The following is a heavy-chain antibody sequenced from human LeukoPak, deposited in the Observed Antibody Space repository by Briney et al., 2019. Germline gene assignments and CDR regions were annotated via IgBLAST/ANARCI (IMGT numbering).Heavy chain of an antibody. V-gene: IGHV3-48*04. Sequence: GGSLRLSCAASGFTFSSYSMSWVRQAPGKGLEWVSYISSSSSTIYYADSVKGRFTISRDNAKNSLYLQMNSLRAEDTAVYYCAREFGFYDYVWGTSRGAFDIWGQGTMVTVSS. D-gene: IGHD3-16*01. CDR1: GFTFSSYS. CDR2: ISSSSSTI. CDR3: AREFGFYDYVWGTSRGAFDI. J-gene: IGHJ3*02.